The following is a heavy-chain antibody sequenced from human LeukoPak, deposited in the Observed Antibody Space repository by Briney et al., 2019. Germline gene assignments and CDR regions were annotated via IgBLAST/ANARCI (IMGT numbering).Heavy chain of an antibody. D-gene: IGHD6-6*01. Sequence: GGSLRLSCAASGFTFSSYGMHWVRQAPGKGLEWVAFIRYDGSNKYYADSVKGRFTISRDNSKNTLYLQMNSLRAEDTAVYYCARGLASEGSSNPREYYFDYWGQGTLVTVSS. CDR2: IRYDGSNK. J-gene: IGHJ4*02. V-gene: IGHV3-30*02. CDR3: ARGLASEGSSNPREYYFDY. CDR1: GFTFSSYG.